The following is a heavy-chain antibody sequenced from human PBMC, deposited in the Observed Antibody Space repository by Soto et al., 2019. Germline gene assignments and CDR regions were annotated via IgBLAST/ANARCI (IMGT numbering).Heavy chain of an antibody. CDR2: IIPIFGTA. J-gene: IGHJ4*02. CDR3: ARVLVPVLRYEH. D-gene: IGHD3-9*01. V-gene: IGHV1-69*13. Sequence: SVKVSCKASGGTFSSYAISWVRQAPGQGLEWMGGIIPIFGTANYAQKFQGRVTITADESTSTAYMELSSLRSEDTAVYYCARVLVPVLRYEHWGQGSLVTVSS. CDR1: GGTFSSYA.